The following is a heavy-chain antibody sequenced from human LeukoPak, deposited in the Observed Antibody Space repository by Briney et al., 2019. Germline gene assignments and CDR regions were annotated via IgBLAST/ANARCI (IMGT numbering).Heavy chain of an antibody. Sequence: SETLSLTCTVSGGSISSSSYYWGWIRQPPGKGLEWIGSIYYSGSTYYNPSLKSRVTISVDTSKNQFSLKLSSVTAADTAVYYCARDSGSGPFGFSDDYWGQGTLVTVSS. CDR2: IYYSGST. CDR3: ARDSGSGPFGFSDDY. D-gene: IGHD3-10*01. CDR1: GGSISSSSYY. J-gene: IGHJ4*02. V-gene: IGHV4-39*07.